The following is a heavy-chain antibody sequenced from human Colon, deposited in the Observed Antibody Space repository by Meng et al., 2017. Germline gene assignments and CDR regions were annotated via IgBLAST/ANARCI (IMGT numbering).Heavy chain of an antibody. CDR1: GFTIGDYA. CDR3: TRLRGYSYGYSDY. J-gene: IGHJ4*01. V-gene: IGHV3-49*04. CDR2: IRSKTYGGTT. Sequence: GESLKIFCTASGFTIGDYAMSWVRQAPGKGLEWVGFIRSKTYGGTTEYAAFVRGRFSISRDDSKSIAYLEMNSLKTEDTAVYYCTRLRGYSYGYSDYWGQGTLVTVSS. D-gene: IGHD5-18*01.